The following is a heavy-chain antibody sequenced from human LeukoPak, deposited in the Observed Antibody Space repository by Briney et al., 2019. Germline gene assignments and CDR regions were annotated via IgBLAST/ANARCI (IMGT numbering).Heavy chain of an antibody. CDR2: INPSGGST. J-gene: IGHJ5*02. Sequence: ASVKVSCKASGYTFNNHYMYWVRQAPGQGLGWMVVINPSGGSTSYAQKFQGRVTMTRDTSTSTVYMELSSLRSEDTAVYYCARGRAAAGDWFEPWGQGTLVTVSS. V-gene: IGHV1-46*02. D-gene: IGHD6-13*01. CDR1: GYTFNNHY. CDR3: ARGRAAAGDWFEP.